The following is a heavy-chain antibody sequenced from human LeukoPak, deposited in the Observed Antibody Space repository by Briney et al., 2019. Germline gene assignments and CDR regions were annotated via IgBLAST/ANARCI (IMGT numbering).Heavy chain of an antibody. CDR3: AKEGYCSGGSCYSPNWFDP. CDR1: GFSLSSYG. Sequence: TGGSLRLSCAASGFSLSSYGMTWVRQAPGKQLEWVSTLSDSGGGTYYADSVKGRFTISRDNSKNTLYLQMNSLRAEDTAVYYCAKEGYCSGGSCYSPNWFDPWGQGTLVTVSS. CDR2: LSDSGGGT. J-gene: IGHJ5*02. V-gene: IGHV3-23*01. D-gene: IGHD2-15*01.